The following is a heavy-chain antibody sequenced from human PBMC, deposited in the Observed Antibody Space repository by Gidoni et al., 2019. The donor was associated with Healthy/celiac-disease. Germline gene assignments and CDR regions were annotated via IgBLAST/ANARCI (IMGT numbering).Heavy chain of an antibody. D-gene: IGHD1-26*01. Sequence: EVQLVESGGGLVQPGGSLRLACAASGFTFSSYAMSWVRQAPGKGLEWVSAISGSGGSTYYADSVKGRFTISRDNSKNTLYLQMNSLRAEDTAVYYCAKDLSVGATTPAVFDYWGQGTLVTVSS. J-gene: IGHJ4*02. CDR2: ISGSGGST. CDR3: AKDLSVGATTPAVFDY. CDR1: GFTFSSYA. V-gene: IGHV3-23*04.